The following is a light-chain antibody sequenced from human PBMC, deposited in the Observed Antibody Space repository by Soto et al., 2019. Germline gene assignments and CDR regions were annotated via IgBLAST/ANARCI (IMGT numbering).Light chain of an antibody. CDR1: SSDIGGYNY. Sequence: QSALPQPASVSGSPGQSITISCTGTSSDIGGYNYVSWFQQHPGKAPKLMIYYVSNRPSGVSNRFSGSKSGNTASLTISGLQAEDEADYYCSSYTSSSTAVFGGGTKLTVL. J-gene: IGLJ2*01. V-gene: IGLV2-14*01. CDR3: SSYTSSSTAV. CDR2: YVS.